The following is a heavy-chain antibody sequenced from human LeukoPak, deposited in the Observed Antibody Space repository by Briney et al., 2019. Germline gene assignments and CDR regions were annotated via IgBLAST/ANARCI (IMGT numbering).Heavy chain of an antibody. D-gene: IGHD2-2*01. CDR2: IYHSGST. CDR3: ARDKVVPAANPARWFDP. CDR1: GGSISSSNW. V-gene: IGHV4-4*02. Sequence: SETLSLTCAVSGGSISSSNWWSWVRQPPGKGLEWIGEIYHSGSTNYNPSLKSRVTISVDKSKNQFSLKLSSVTAADTAVYYCARDKVVPAANPARWFDPWGQGTLVTVSS. J-gene: IGHJ5*02.